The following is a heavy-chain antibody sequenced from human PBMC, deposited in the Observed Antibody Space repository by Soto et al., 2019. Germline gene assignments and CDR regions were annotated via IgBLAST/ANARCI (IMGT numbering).Heavy chain of an antibody. CDR3: ATVAKAAFAM. CDR1: GFTFSYYW. J-gene: IGHJ3*02. V-gene: IGHV3-74*01. CDR2: IHSDGSST. Sequence: EVQLVESGGGLVQPGGSLRLSCAASGFTFSYYWMHWVRQAPGQGLVWVSRIHSDGSSTTYADSVKGRFTISRDNAKNTLHPQMITLSAEATAVYYCATVAKAAFAMWGPVTLVSVSS.